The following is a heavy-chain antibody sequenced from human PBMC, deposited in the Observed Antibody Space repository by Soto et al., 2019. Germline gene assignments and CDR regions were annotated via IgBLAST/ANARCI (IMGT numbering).Heavy chain of an antibody. CDR3: AWGPSLVRGVVDGWFDP. D-gene: IGHD3-10*01. V-gene: IGHV4-30-4*01. J-gene: IGHJ5*02. CDR2: IYYSGST. CDR1: GGSISSGDYY. Sequence: SETLSLTCTVSGGSISSGDYYWSWIRQPPGKGLEWIGYIYYSGSTYYNPSLKSRVTISVDTSKNQFSLKLSSVTAADTAVYYCAWGPSLVRGVVDGWFDPWGQGTLVTVSS.